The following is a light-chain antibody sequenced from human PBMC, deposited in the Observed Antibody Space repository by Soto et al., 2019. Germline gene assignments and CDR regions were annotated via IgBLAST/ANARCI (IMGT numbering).Light chain of an antibody. CDR1: QSVSSN. CDR2: GAS. Sequence: EIVMTQSPVTLSVSPGXRATLSCRASQSVSSNLAWYQQKPGQAPRLLIYGASSRATGIPARFSGSGSGTEFTLTISSLQSEDFALYYCQQYNNWPWTFGQGTKVDIK. J-gene: IGKJ1*01. CDR3: QQYNNWPWT. V-gene: IGKV3-15*01.